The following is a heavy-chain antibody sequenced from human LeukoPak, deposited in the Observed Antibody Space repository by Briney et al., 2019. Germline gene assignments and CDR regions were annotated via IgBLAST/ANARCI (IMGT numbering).Heavy chain of an antibody. D-gene: IGHD6-13*01. J-gene: IGHJ5*02. CDR1: GFTFSRYW. Sequence: PGGSLRLSCAASGFTFSRYWMSWVRQAPGKGLEWVANIKQDGSEKDYVDSVKGRFTISRDNAKNSLYLQMNSLRAEDTAVYYCANTVYSSSWQSLRPWGQGTLVTVSS. V-gene: IGHV3-7*01. CDR2: IKQDGSEK. CDR3: ANTVYSSSWQSLRP.